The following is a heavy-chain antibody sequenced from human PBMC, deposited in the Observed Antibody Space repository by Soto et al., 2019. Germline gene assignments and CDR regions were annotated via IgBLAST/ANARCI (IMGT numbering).Heavy chain of an antibody. D-gene: IGHD3-16*02. V-gene: IGHV4-59*08. CDR1: GGSISSYY. CDR3: ARLYGLDAFDF. Sequence: SETLSLTCTVSGGSISSYYWSWIRQPPGKGLEWIGYIYYSGSTNYNPSLKSRVTISLDTSKNQFSLKLSSLTAADTAVYYCARLYGLDAFDFWGQGTMVTVSS. J-gene: IGHJ3*01. CDR2: IYYSGST.